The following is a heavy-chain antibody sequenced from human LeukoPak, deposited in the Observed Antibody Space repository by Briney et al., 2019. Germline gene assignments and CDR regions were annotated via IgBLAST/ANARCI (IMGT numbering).Heavy chain of an antibody. Sequence: ASVKVSCKASGYTFTNYDINWVRQATGQGLEWMGWMNPNSGNTGYAQKFQGRVTMTRNTSISTAYMELSSLRSEDTAVYYCAKVRGPYSSSAAEYFQDWGQGTLVTVSS. CDR2: MNPNSGNT. CDR1: GYTFTNYD. J-gene: IGHJ1*01. CDR3: AKVRGPYSSSAAEYFQD. D-gene: IGHD6-6*01. V-gene: IGHV1-8*01.